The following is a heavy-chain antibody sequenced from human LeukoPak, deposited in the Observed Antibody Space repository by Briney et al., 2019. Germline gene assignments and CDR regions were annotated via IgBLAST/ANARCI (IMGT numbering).Heavy chain of an antibody. Sequence: SETLSLTCTVSGYSISGGYYWGLIRQPPGKGLECIGSIYHSGNTYYNPSLKSRVTISVDTSKNQFSLKLSSVTAADTAVYYCARVPAYYYYYYMDVWGKGTTVTVSS. J-gene: IGHJ6*03. CDR2: IYHSGNT. CDR3: ARVPAYYYYYYMDV. V-gene: IGHV4-38-2*02. CDR1: GYSISGGYY.